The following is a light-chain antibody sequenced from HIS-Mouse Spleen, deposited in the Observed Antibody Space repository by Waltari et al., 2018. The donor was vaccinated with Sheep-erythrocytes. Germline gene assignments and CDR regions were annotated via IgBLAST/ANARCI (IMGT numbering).Light chain of an antibody. Sequence: QSALTQPRSASGSPGQPVPISCTGTSRVVGGFNYFSWYQQHPGKAPKLMIYDVSKRPSGVPDRFSGSKSGNTASLTISGLQAEDEADYYCCSYAGSYTFVFGGGTKLTVL. CDR1: SRVVGGFNY. CDR2: DVS. V-gene: IGLV2-11*01. J-gene: IGLJ2*01. CDR3: CSYAGSYTFV.